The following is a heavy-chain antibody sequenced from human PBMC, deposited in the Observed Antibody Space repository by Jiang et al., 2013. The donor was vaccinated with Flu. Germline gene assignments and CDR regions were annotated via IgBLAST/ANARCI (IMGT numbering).Heavy chain of an antibody. J-gene: IGHJ5*02. V-gene: IGHV4-39*01. CDR3: ARRGFWRTYYYDSTPDP. CDR2: IYYSGST. CDR1: GGSISSSSYY. Sequence: GSGLVKPSETLSLTCTVSGGSISSSSYYWGWIRQPPGKGLEWIGSIYYSGSTYYNPSLKSRVTISVDTSKNQFSLKLSSVTAADTAVYYCARRGFWRTYYYDSTPDPWGQGTLVTVSS. D-gene: IGHD3-22*01.